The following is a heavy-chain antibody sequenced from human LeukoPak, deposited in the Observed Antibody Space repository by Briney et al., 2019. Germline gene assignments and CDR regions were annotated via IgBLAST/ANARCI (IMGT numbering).Heavy chain of an antibody. J-gene: IGHJ4*02. CDR3: ARHATYYYDSSGSQD. Sequence: PSETLSLTCTVSGGSISSSGYYWGWIRQPPGKGLEWIGSIFYSGNTYYNPSLKSRVTISVDTSKNHFSLKLTSVTAADTAVYYCARHATYYYDSSGSQDWGQGTLVTVSS. CDR2: IFYSGNT. V-gene: IGHV4-39*01. CDR1: GGSISSSGYY. D-gene: IGHD3-22*01.